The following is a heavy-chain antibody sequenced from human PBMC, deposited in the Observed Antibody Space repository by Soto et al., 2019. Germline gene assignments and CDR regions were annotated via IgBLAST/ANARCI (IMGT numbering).Heavy chain of an antibody. CDR3: ARNGGYGGNSPFDY. D-gene: IGHD4-17*01. V-gene: IGHV4-30-4*01. CDR1: GGSISSGDYY. J-gene: IGHJ4*02. Sequence: SETLSLTCTVSGGSISSGDYYWSWIRQPPGKGLEWIGYIHYSGSTYYNPSLKSRVTISVDTSKNQFSLKLSSVTAADTAVYYCARNGGYGGNSPFDYWGQGTLVTVSS. CDR2: IHYSGST.